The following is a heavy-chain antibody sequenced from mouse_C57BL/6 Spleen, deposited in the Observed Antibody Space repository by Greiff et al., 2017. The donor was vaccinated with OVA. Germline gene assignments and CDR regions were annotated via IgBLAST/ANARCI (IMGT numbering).Heavy chain of an antibody. Sequence: QVQLQQPGAELVKPGASVKLSCKASGYTFTSYWMHWVKQRPGQGLEWIGMIHPYSGSTNYNEKFKSKATLTVDQSSSTAYMQLSSLTAEDSAVYYCAPDSSGYVWFAYWGQGTLVTVSA. CDR3: APDSSGYVWFAY. J-gene: IGHJ3*01. D-gene: IGHD3-2*02. CDR1: GYTFTSYW. CDR2: IHPYSGST. V-gene: IGHV1-64*01.